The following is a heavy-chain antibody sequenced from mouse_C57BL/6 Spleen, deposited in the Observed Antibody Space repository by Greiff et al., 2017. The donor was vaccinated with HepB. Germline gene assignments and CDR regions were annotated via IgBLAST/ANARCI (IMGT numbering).Heavy chain of an antibody. J-gene: IGHJ3*01. Sequence: VQLQQSGAELARPGASVKLSCKASGYTFTSYGISWVKQRTGQGLEWIGEIYPRSGNTYYNEKFKGKATLTADKSSSTAYMELRSLTSEDSAVYFCASRLLGFAYWGQGTLVTVSA. CDR1: GYTFTSYG. D-gene: IGHD1-1*01. CDR2: IYPRSGNT. CDR3: ASRLLGFAY. V-gene: IGHV1-81*01.